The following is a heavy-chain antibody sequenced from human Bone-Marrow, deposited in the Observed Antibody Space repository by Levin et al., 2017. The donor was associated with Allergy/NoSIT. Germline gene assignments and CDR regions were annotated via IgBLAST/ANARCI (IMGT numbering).Heavy chain of an antibody. Sequence: GGSLRLSCAASGFTFSNYFMSWIRQTPGKGLEWVAYINKDGSDKSYVDSVKGRFSISRDNAKNSVYLQMNSLRAEDTAVYYCARNWNFEDYWGQGTLVTVSS. J-gene: IGHJ4*02. CDR1: GFTFSNYF. CDR3: ARNWNFEDY. CDR2: INKDGSDK. V-gene: IGHV3-7*01. D-gene: IGHD1-7*01.